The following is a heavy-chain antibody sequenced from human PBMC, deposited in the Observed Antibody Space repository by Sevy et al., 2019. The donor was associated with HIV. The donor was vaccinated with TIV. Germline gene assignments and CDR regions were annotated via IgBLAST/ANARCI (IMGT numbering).Heavy chain of an antibody. CDR1: GGSISSYY. J-gene: IGHJ4*02. V-gene: IGHV4-4*07. CDR3: ARERGRITIFGVVTGLFDY. Sequence: SETLSLTCTVSGGSISSYYWSGIRQPARKGLEWIGRIYTSGSTNYNPSLKSRVTMSVDTSKNQFSLKLSSVTAADTAVYYCARERGRITIFGVVTGLFDYWGQGTLVTVSS. D-gene: IGHD3-3*01. CDR2: IYTSGST.